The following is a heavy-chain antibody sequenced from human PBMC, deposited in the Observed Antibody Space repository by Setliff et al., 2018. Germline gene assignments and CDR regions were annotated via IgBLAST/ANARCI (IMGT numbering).Heavy chain of an antibody. Sequence: ASVKVSCKTSAYTFSGYYIHWVRQAPGQGLQWMGWINPNIGDTNYAPKFQGRVTISVDTSKDQISLKLTSVTAADTAVYYCARPHGGDYAFDIWGQGRMVTVSS. D-gene: IGHD3-16*01. CDR2: INPNIGDT. CDR3: ARPHGGDYAFDI. V-gene: IGHV1-2*02. CDR1: AYTFSGYY. J-gene: IGHJ3*02.